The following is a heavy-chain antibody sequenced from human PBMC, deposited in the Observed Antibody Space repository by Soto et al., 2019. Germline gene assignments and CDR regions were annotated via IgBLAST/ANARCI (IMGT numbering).Heavy chain of an antibody. Sequence: QVQLVQSGAEVKKPGASVKVSCKASGYTFTSYYMHWVRQAPGQGLEWMGIINPSGGSTSYAQKFQSRVTMTRDTSTSTVYMELSSLRSEDTAVYYCARESNCGGDCYYFDYWGQGTLVTVSS. V-gene: IGHV1-46*01. CDR3: ARESNCGGDCYYFDY. D-gene: IGHD2-21*02. CDR2: INPSGGST. J-gene: IGHJ4*02. CDR1: GYTFTSYY.